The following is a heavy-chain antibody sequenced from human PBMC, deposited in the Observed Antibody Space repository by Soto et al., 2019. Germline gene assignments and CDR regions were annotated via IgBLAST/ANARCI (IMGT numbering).Heavy chain of an antibody. CDR1: GFTFSRYG. J-gene: IGHJ3*02. CDR3: ARDDAFENENGFDI. Sequence: QVQLVESGGGVVQPGRSLRLSCAASGFTFSRYGFHWVRQAPGKGLEWVAVIVSDGNNKYHADSVEGRFTISRDNSKDTLYLQMNSLRAEDTAVYYCARDDAFENENGFDIWGQGTIVTVSS. D-gene: IGHD1-1*01. CDR2: IVSDGNNK. V-gene: IGHV3-33*01.